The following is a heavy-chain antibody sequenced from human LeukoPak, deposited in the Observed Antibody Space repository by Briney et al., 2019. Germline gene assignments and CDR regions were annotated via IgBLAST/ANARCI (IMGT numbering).Heavy chain of an antibody. V-gene: IGHV3-33*01. CDR3: ARAILTGYYVAYYYYYYGMDV. J-gene: IGHJ6*04. Sequence: GGSLRLSCAASGFTFSSYGMHWVRQAPVKGLEWVAVIWYDGSNKYYADSVKGRFTISRDNSKNTLYLQMNSLRAEDTAVYYCARAILTGYYVAYYYYYYGMDVWGKGTTVTVSS. CDR2: IWYDGSNK. D-gene: IGHD3-9*01. CDR1: GFTFSSYG.